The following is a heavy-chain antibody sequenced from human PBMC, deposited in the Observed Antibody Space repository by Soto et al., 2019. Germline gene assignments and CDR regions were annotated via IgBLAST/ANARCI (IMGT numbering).Heavy chain of an antibody. J-gene: IGHJ4*02. CDR3: ARVLYRNVIHA. D-gene: IGHD5-18*01. CDR1: GYIFSDYY. Sequence: ASVKVSCKASGYIFSDYYIHWVRQAPGQGLEWMGWIDPRNGGTKYAQKFQDRLTMTTDTSTSIAFLELRRLRLDDTAVFFCARVLYRNVIHAWGQGTLVTVSS. CDR2: IDPRNGGT. V-gene: IGHV1-2*02.